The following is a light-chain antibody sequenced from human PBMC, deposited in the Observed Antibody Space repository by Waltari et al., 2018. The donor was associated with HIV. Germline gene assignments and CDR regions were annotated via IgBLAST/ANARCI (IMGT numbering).Light chain of an antibody. V-gene: IGLV2-18*02. CDR1: SSDIGAYNR. CDR3: SSYTTSSTWV. J-gene: IGLJ3*02. CDR2: EVT. Sequence: QSALTQPPSVSGSLGQSVPISCTGTSSDIGAYNRVSWYQQYPGTAPKLRIYEVTHRPSGVPVRFSGSKSGNTASLTISGLQADDEADYYCSSYTTSSTWVFGGGTKLTVL.